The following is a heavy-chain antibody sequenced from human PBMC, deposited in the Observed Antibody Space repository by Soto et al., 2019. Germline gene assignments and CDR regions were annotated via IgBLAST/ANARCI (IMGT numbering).Heavy chain of an antibody. J-gene: IGHJ3*02. D-gene: IGHD6-13*01. CDR2: IKQDGSEK. V-gene: IGHV3-7*03. Sequence: EVQLVESGGGLVQPGGSLRLSCAASGFTFSSYWMSWVRQAPGKGLEWVANIKQDGSEKYYVDSVKGRFTISRDNAKNSLYLQMNSLRAEDTAVYYCARIAAAGVILFDAFDIWGQGTMVTVSS. CDR3: ARIAAAGVILFDAFDI. CDR1: GFTFSSYW.